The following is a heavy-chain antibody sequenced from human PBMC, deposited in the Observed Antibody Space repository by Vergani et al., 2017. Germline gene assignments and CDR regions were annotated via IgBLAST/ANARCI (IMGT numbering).Heavy chain of an antibody. CDR3: ARSLGGYYYGSGSYYKGWFDP. D-gene: IGHD3-10*01. J-gene: IGHJ5*02. CDR2: IYPGDSDT. Sequence: EVQLVQSGAEVKKPGESLKISCKGSGYSFTSYWIGWVRQMPGKGLEWMGIIYPGDSDTRYSPSFQGQVTISAEKSISTAYLQWSSLKASDTAMYYCARSLGGYYYGSGSYYKGWFDPWGQGTLVTVSS. CDR1: GYSFTSYW. V-gene: IGHV5-51*01.